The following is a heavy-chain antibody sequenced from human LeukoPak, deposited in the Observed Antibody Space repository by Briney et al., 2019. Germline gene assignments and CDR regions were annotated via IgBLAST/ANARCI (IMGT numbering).Heavy chain of an antibody. CDR3: ARFKDLLLRYYYGMDV. V-gene: IGHV4-34*01. Sequence: PSETLSLTCTVSGGSISTGGYYWSWIRQPPGKGLEWVGEINHGGSTNYNPSLKSRVTISVDTSKNQFSLKLSSVTAADTAVYYCARFKDLLLRYYYGMDVWGQGTTVTVSS. J-gene: IGHJ6*02. D-gene: IGHD2-15*01. CDR1: GGSISTGGYY. CDR2: INHGGST.